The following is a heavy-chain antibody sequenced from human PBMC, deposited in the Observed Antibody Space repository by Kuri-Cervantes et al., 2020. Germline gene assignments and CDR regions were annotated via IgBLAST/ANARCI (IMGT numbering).Heavy chain of an antibody. CDR1: GFTFDDYA. CDR2: ISWNSGSI. Sequence: SLKISCAASGFTFDDYAMHWVRQAPGKGLEWVSGISWNSGSIGYADSVKGRFTISRDNAKNSLYLQMNSLRAEDTAVYYCARQYYDYVWGSYPWTEINWFDPWGQGTLVTVSS. D-gene: IGHD3-16*01. CDR3: ARQYYDYVWGSYPWTEINWFDP. V-gene: IGHV3-9*01. J-gene: IGHJ5*02.